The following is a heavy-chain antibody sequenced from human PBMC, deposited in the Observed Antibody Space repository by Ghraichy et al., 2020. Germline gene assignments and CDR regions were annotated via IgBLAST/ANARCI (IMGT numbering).Heavy chain of an antibody. J-gene: IGHJ5*02. Sequence: ASVKVSCKASGYSFTTFYLHWVRQAPGQGLEWMGIIDPSGGGTNYAQKFQGRVTMTRDTPTTTVYMELNSLTSDDTAVYYCARLKGGNSGWFDPWGQGTLVTVSS. CDR2: IDPSGGGT. CDR3: ARLKGGNSGWFDP. D-gene: IGHD4-23*01. V-gene: IGHV1-46*01. CDR1: GYSFTTFY.